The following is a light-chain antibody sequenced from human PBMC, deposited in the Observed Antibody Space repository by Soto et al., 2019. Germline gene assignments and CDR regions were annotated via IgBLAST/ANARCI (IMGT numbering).Light chain of an antibody. J-gene: IGKJ5*01. CDR3: QQYNNWPPKVT. CDR2: GAS. Sequence: EIVMTQSPRTLSVSPGERAPLSWKASQSVSSNLAWYQQKPGQAPRLLIYGASTRATGIPARFSGSGSGTEFTLTISSLQSEDFAVYYCQQYNNWPPKVTFGQGTRLEIK. CDR1: QSVSSN. V-gene: IGKV3-15*01.